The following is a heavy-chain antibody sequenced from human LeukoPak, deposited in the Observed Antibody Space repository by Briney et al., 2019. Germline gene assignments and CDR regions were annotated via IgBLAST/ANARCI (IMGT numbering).Heavy chain of an antibody. CDR1: GFTFSSYA. CDR2: ISYDGSNK. V-gene: IGHV3-30-3*01. CDR3: ARDGGDAITMIVVDHYFDY. D-gene: IGHD3-22*01. J-gene: IGHJ4*02. Sequence: GGFLRLSCAASGFTFSSYAMHWVRQAPGKGLEWVAVISYDGSNKYYADSVKGRFTISRDNSKNTLYLQMNSLRADDTAVYYCARDGGDAITMIVVDHYFDYWGQGTLVTVSS.